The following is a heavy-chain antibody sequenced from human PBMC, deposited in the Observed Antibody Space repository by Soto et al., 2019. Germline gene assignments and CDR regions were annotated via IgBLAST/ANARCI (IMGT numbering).Heavy chain of an antibody. D-gene: IGHD5-12*01. CDR3: AKREYSRYRYIDV. CDR2: ITCDGSIT. V-gene: IGHV3-30*18. Sequence: PGGSLRLSCAASGFTFRGYGMHWVRQAPGRGLEWVALITCDGSITYYADSLRGRFTISRDNSKNTLHLQMNSLRAEDTAVYYFAKREYSRYRYIDVWGQGTTVTVSS. CDR1: GFTFRGYG. J-gene: IGHJ6*02.